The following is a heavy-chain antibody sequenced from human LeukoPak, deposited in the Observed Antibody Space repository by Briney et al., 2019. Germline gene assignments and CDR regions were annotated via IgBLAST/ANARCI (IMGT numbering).Heavy chain of an antibody. J-gene: IGHJ4*02. CDR3: AILGYSYGFYYFDY. V-gene: IGHV1-18*01. Sequence: ASVKVSCKASGYTFTSYGISWVRQAPGQGLEWMGWISAYNGNTNYAQKLQGRVTMTTDTSTSTAYMELRSLRSEDTAVYYCAILGYSYGFYYFDYWGQGTPVTVSS. CDR1: GYTFTSYG. CDR2: ISAYNGNT. D-gene: IGHD5-18*01.